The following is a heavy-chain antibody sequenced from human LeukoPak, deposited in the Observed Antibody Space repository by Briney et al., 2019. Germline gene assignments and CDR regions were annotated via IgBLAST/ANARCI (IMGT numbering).Heavy chain of an antibody. V-gene: IGHV4-59*01. Sequence: SETLSLTCTVSGGSISSYYWSWIRQPPGKGLEWIGYIYYSGSANYNPSLKSRVTISVDTSKNQFSLKLSSVTAADTAFYYCARYIVSYPHDAFDIWGQGTMVTVSS. CDR1: GGSISSYY. CDR2: IYYSGSA. J-gene: IGHJ3*02. CDR3: ARYIVSYPHDAFDI. D-gene: IGHD1-26*01.